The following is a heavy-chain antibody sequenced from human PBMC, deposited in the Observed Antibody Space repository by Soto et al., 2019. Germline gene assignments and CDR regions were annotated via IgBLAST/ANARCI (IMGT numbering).Heavy chain of an antibody. CDR1: GGSISSYY. CDR3: ARVRCNSATCYRKNTFDI. Sequence: PSETLSLTCTVSGGSISSYYWSWIRQPPGKGLEWIGYIYSSGSTSYNPSLKSRVTISLDSSKNQFSLRLTSMTAADTALYFCARVRCNSATCYRKNTFDIWGQGTMVIVSS. V-gene: IGHV4-59*01. D-gene: IGHD2-2*01. J-gene: IGHJ3*02. CDR2: IYSSGST.